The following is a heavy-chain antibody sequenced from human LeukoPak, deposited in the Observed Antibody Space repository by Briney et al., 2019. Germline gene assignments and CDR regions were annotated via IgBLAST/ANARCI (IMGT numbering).Heavy chain of an antibody. CDR2: IKQDGSEK. CDR3: ARVVVVWFDP. J-gene: IGHJ5*02. CDR1: GFSFTSHW. V-gene: IGHV3-7*01. Sequence: GGSLRLSCAASGFSFTSHWMTWLRQAPGKGLEWVANIKQDGSEKYYVDSVKGRFTISRDNAKNSLYLQMNSLRAEDTAVYYCARVVVVWFDPWGQGTLVTVSS.